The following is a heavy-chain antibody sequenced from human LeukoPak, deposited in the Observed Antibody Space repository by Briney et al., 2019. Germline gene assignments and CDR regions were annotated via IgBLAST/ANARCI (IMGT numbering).Heavy chain of an antibody. CDR2: ISSSSSYI. D-gene: IGHD2-15*01. CDR1: GFTFSSYS. Sequence: GGSLRLSCAASGFTFSSYSMNWVRQAPGKGLEWVSSISSSSSYIYYADSVKGRFTISRDNAKNSLYLQMNSLRAEDTAVYYCARAGYCSGGSCYLSSRYDAFDIWGQGTMVTVSS. CDR3: ARAGYCSGGSCYLSSRYDAFDI. J-gene: IGHJ3*02. V-gene: IGHV3-21*01.